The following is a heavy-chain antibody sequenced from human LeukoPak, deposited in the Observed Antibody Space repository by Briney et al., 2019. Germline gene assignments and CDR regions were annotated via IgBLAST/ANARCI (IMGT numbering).Heavy chain of an antibody. CDR1: GFTFSSYA. D-gene: IGHD6-19*01. CDR2: ISGSGGST. Sequence: LTGGSLRLSCAASGFTFSSYAMSWVRQAPGKGLEWVSAISGSGGSTYYADSVKGRFTISRDNSKNTLYLQMNSLRAEDTAVYYCARDLGIAVAAPPSGRWGQGTLVTVSS. V-gene: IGHV3-23*01. J-gene: IGHJ4*02. CDR3: ARDLGIAVAAPPSGR.